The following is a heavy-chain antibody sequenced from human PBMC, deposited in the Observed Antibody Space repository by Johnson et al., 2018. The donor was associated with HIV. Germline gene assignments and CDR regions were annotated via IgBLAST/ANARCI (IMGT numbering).Heavy chain of an antibody. V-gene: IGHV3-30*04. J-gene: IGHJ1*01. CDR1: GFAFSGYA. D-gene: IGHD3-22*01. Sequence: QVQLVESGGGVVQPGRSLRLSCAASGFAFSGYALHWVRQAPGKGLEWVALISYDGTKKYSAGSVKGRFTISRDNSKNTLYLQMNSLRVEDTALYYCAKRDYYDRSGTRGAPWSALGMWG. CDR3: AKRDYYDRSGTRGAPWSALGM. CDR2: ISYDGTKK.